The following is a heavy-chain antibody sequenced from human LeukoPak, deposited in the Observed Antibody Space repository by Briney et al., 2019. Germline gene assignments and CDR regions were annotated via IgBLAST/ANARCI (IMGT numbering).Heavy chain of an antibody. CDR3: ARSPLNWNYGVSYFDY. CDR1: GGTFSSYA. Sequence: SVKVSCKASGGTFSSYAISWVGQAPGQGLEWMGGIIPIFGTANYAQKFQGRVTITADESTSTAYMELSSLRSEDTAVYYCARSPLNWNYGVSYFDYWGQGTLVTVSS. CDR2: IIPIFGTA. V-gene: IGHV1-69*13. D-gene: IGHD1-7*01. J-gene: IGHJ4*02.